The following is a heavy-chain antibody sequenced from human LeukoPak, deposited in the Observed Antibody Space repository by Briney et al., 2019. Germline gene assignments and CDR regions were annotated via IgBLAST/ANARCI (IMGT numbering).Heavy chain of an antibody. CDR2: IRYDGSNK. CDR1: GFTFSSYG. J-gene: IGHJ3*02. CDR3: AREGDSKYIPMSRGDAFDI. D-gene: IGHD4-11*01. V-gene: IGHV3-30*02. Sequence: PGGSLRLSCAASGFTFSSYGMHWVRQAPGKGLEWVAFIRYDGSNKYYADSVKGRFTISRDNSKNTLYLQMNSLRAEDTAVYYCAREGDSKYIPMSRGDAFDIWGQGTMVTVSS.